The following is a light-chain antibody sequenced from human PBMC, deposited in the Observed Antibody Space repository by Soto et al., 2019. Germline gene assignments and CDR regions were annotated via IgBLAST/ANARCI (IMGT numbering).Light chain of an antibody. V-gene: IGKV3-15*01. J-gene: IGKJ4*01. CDR2: GAS. CDR1: QSVNSN. Sequence: EIMMTQSPVTLSVSPGERATLSCRASQSVNSNLAWYQQKPGQAPRLLIYGASTRATGIPARISGGGSGTEFTLAISSLQSEDFAVYFCQQYSNWPLTFGGGTKVEIK. CDR3: QQYSNWPLT.